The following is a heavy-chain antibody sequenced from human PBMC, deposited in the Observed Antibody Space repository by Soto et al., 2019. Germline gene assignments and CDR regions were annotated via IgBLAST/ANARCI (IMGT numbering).Heavy chain of an antibody. D-gene: IGHD6-13*01. CDR3: ARVRSSSSWYWFDP. V-gene: IGHV4-59*01. CDR2: FFYTGST. CDR1: GVSISSYY. J-gene: IGHJ5*02. Sequence: TSETLSLTCTVSGVSISSYYWSWIRQPPGKGLEWIGYFFYTGSTNYNPSLKSRVTISVDTSKNQFSLRLSSVTAADTAVYYCARVRSSSSWYWFDPWGQGTLVTVSS.